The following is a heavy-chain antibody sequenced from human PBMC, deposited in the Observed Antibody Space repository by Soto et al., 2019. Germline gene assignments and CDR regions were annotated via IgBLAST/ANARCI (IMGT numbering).Heavy chain of an antibody. CDR3: ARAETIMRAPFDY. J-gene: IGHJ4*02. Sequence: GGSLRLSCAASGFIFSNYAMHWVRQAPGKGLEYVSAISHNGGSTYFADSVRGRFTISRDNSKNMLYLQMGSLRAEDMAVYYCARAETIMRAPFDYWGQGTLVTVSS. CDR2: ISHNGGST. D-gene: IGHD1-26*01. CDR1: GFIFSNYA. V-gene: IGHV3-64*02.